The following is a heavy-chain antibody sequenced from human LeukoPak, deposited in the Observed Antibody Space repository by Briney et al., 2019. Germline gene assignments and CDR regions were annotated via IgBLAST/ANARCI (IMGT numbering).Heavy chain of an antibody. Sequence: SETMSPTCTVAGGSISSYYWRWIRQSPGRVREWIGYIYYSGTTSYNPSLKSRVTISLDTSKNQFSLRLSSVPAADTAVYYCARGANWGSPDYWGQGTLVTVSS. CDR3: ARGANWGSPDY. CDR2: IYYSGTT. V-gene: IGHV4-59*01. J-gene: IGHJ4*02. D-gene: IGHD7-27*01. CDR1: GGSISSYY.